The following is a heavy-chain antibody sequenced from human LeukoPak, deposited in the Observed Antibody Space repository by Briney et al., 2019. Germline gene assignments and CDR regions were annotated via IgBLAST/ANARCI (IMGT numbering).Heavy chain of an antibody. D-gene: IGHD5-18*01. CDR3: ARSDSYGSTPFGY. V-gene: IGHV4-59*01. J-gene: IGHJ4*02. CDR1: GGSISSYY. Sequence: SETLSLTCTVSGGSISSYYWSWIRQPPGKGLEWIGYIYYSGSTNYNPSLKSRVTISVDTSKNQFSLKLSSVTAADTAVYYCARSDSYGSTPFGYWGQGTLVTVSS. CDR2: IYYSGST.